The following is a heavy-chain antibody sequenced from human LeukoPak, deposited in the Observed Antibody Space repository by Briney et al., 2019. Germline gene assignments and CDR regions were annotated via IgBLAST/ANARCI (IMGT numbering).Heavy chain of an antibody. D-gene: IGHD6-19*01. CDR2: ISGSGDST. V-gene: IGHV3-23*01. CDR3: AKHFDNSAGKDFFDY. Sequence: GGSLRLSCAASGFTFSSYGMHWVRQAPGKGLEWVSAISGSGDSTSYADSVEGRFTISRDNSKNTLFLQMNSLRAEDTAVYYCAKHFDNSAGKDFFDYWGQGTLVTVSS. CDR1: GFTFSSYG. J-gene: IGHJ4*02.